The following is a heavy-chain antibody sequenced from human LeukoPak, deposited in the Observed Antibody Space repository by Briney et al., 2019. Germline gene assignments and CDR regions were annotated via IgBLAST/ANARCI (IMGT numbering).Heavy chain of an antibody. CDR1: GGSISNNYVY. CDR2: IYYSGGT. V-gene: IGHV4-39*07. J-gene: IGHJ4*02. Sequence: SETLSLTCTVSGGSISNNYVYWAWIRQPPGKGLEWIGTIYYSGGTYYNPSLNRRVTVSIDTSKNQFSLKLSSVTAADTAVYYCASGDSGSFYTAYWGQGTLVTVSS. D-gene: IGHD3-10*01. CDR3: ASGDSGSFYTAY.